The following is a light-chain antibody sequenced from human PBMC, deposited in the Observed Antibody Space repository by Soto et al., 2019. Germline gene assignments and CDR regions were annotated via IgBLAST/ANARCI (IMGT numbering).Light chain of an antibody. J-gene: IGKJ4*01. CDR1: QGIRKD. V-gene: IGKV1-17*01. CDR3: LQHNSYPLT. CDR2: DAS. Sequence: DIQMTHSTSSLSASVGDTVTITCRASQGIRKDLGWYQQKPGKDPKRLIYDASSLQSGVPSRFSGSGSGTEFTLTISSLQPEDFATYYCLQHNSYPLTFGGGTKVDIK.